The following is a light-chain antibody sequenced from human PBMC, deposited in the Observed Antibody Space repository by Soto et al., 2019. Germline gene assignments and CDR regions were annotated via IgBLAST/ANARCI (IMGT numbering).Light chain of an antibody. CDR1: QSVSSSY. J-gene: IGKJ1*01. Sequence: EIVFTQSPGTLSLSPGERATLSCRASQSVSSSYLAWYQQKHGQAPRLLIYGASSRETGIPDRFSGSGAGTDCTLTISRLEPEDFEVYDCQQYGSSPWTFGQGTKVDIK. CDR3: QQYGSSPWT. CDR2: GAS. V-gene: IGKV3-20*01.